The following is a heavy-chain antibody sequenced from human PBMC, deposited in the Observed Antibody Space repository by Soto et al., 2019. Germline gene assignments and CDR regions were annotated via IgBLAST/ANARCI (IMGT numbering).Heavy chain of an antibody. CDR1: GFTFSSYS. D-gene: IGHD3-9*01. CDR3: ARDLYDILTGPHYYYYYGMDV. V-gene: IGHV3-21*01. J-gene: IGHJ6*02. CDR2: ISSSSSYI. Sequence: PGGSLRLSCVASGFTFSSYSMNWVRQAPGKGLEWVSSISSSSSYIYYADSVKGRFTISRDNAKNSLYLQMNSLRAEDTAVYYCARDLYDILTGPHYYYYYGMDVWGQGTTVTVSS.